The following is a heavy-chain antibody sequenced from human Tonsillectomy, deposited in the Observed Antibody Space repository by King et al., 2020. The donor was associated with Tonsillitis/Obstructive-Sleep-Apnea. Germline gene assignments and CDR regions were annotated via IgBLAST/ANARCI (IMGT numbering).Heavy chain of an antibody. CDR1: GGSISSYY. J-gene: IGHJ4*02. D-gene: IGHD6-6*01. CDR3: ARLPYGSSRYFDY. V-gene: IGHV4-59*08. CDR2: IYYSGST. Sequence: VQLQESGPGLVKPSETLSLTCTVSGGSISSYYWSWIRQPPGKGLEWIGYIYYSGSTNYNPSLKSRVTISVDTSKNQFSLKLSSVTAADTAVYYCARLPYGSSRYFDYWGQGTLVTVSS.